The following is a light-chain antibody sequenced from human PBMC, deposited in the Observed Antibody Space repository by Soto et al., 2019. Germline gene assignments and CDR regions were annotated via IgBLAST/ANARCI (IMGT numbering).Light chain of an antibody. Sequence: QSAPTQPPSASGSPGQSVTLSCTGTSSDVGGYNYVSWYQQYPGKAPKLMIYEVYKRHSGVPDRFSGSKSGNMASLTVSGLQPEDEADYYCSAYAGSSTWVFGGGTKLTVL. CDR3: SAYAGSSTWV. CDR2: EVY. V-gene: IGLV2-8*01. J-gene: IGLJ2*01. CDR1: SSDVGGYNY.